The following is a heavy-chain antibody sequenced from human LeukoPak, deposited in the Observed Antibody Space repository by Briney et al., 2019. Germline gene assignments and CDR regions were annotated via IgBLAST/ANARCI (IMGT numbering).Heavy chain of an antibody. CDR3: ARGSSGSKGGSGSYSYYFDY. CDR1: GGSISSGGYY. Sequence: SETLSLNCTVSGGSISSGGYYWSWIRQHPGKGLEWIGYIYYSGSTYNNPSLKGRVTISVDTSKNQFSLKLSSVTAADTAVYYCARGSSGSKGGSGSYSYYFDYWGQGTLVTVSS. V-gene: IGHV4-31*03. J-gene: IGHJ4*02. D-gene: IGHD3-10*01. CDR2: IYYSGST.